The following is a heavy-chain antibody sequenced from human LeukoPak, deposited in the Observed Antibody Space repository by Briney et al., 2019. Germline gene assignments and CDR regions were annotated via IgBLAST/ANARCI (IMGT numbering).Heavy chain of an antibody. J-gene: IGHJ6*02. CDR2: IYTSGST. D-gene: IGHD5-12*01. Sequence: SETLSLTCTVSGGSISSYYWSWIRQPAGKGLEWIGRIYTSGSTNYNPSLKSRVTMSVDTSKNQFSLKLSSVTAADTAVYYCARNHHVDKEFFYYGMDVWGQGTTVTVSS. CDR3: ARNHHVDKEFFYYGMDV. CDR1: GGSISSYY. V-gene: IGHV4-4*07.